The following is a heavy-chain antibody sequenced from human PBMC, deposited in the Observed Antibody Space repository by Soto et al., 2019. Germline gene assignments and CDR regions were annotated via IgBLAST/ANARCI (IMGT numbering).Heavy chain of an antibody. V-gene: IGHV3-30*18. Sequence: GGSLRLSCAASGFTFSSYGMHWVRQAPGKGLEWVAVISYDGSNKYYADSVKGRFTISRDNSKNTLYLQMNSLRAEDTAVYYCAKDPTWRGVPANLLDYWGQGTLVTVSS. CDR1: GFTFSSYG. J-gene: IGHJ4*02. CDR2: ISYDGSNK. CDR3: AKDPTWRGVPANLLDY. D-gene: IGHD2-2*01.